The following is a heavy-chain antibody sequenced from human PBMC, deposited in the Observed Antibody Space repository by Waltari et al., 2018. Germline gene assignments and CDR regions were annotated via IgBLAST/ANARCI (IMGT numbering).Heavy chain of an antibody. Sequence: QVQLQQWGAGLLKPSETLSLTCAVYGGSFSGYYWSWIRQPPGQGLGWIGEINHSGSTNYNPSLKSRVTISVDTSKNQFSLKLSSVTAADTAVYYCARGLVRVVVVAARWSTAGFFDYWGQGTLVTVSS. V-gene: IGHV4-34*01. CDR1: GGSFSGYY. CDR3: ARGLVRVVVVAARWSTAGFFDY. D-gene: IGHD2-15*01. CDR2: INHSGST. J-gene: IGHJ4*02.